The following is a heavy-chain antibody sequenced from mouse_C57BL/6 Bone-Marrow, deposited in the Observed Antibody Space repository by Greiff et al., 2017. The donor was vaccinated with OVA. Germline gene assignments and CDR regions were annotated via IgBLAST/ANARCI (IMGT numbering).Heavy chain of an antibody. D-gene: IGHD2-1*01. CDR2: ISNGGGST. CDR3: ARHSLIYPFYAMDY. V-gene: IGHV5-12*01. CDR1: GFTFSDYY. J-gene: IGHJ4*01. Sequence: EVKVVESGGGLVQPGGSLKLSCAASGFTFSDYYMYWVRQTPEKRLEWVAYISNGGGSTYYPATVKGRFTISRDNAKNTLYLQMSRLKSEDTAMYYCARHSLIYPFYAMDYWGQGTSVTVSS.